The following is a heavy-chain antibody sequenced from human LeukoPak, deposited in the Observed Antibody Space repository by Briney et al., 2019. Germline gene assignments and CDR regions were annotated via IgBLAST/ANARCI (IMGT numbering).Heavy chain of an antibody. J-gene: IGHJ4*02. CDR1: GFTFSNYW. CDR2: ISSDGSST. CDR3: ARPMISVMSLGADF. D-gene: IGHD3/OR15-3a*01. V-gene: IGHV3-74*01. Sequence: TGGSLRLSCAVSGFTFSNYWMHWVRQAPGKGLVWVSCISSDGSSTNYADSVKGRFSISRDNAKNTLYLHMNSLRAEDTALYYCARPMISVMSLGADFWGQGSLVTVPS.